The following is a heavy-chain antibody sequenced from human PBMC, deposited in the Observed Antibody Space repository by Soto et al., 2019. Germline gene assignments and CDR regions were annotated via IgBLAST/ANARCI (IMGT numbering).Heavy chain of an antibody. J-gene: IGHJ4*01. V-gene: IGHV3-30*19. D-gene: IGHD1-1*01. CDR2: IPHDGTYQ. CDR1: GFTFSSYG. Sequence: QVQLVESGGGVVQPGGSLRLSCTASGFTFSSYGMHWVRQAPGKGLQWVAVIPHDGTYQYYLDSVKGRLTISRDNSKDTLYLQMNSLRVEDTAVYYCVRDDDNLDNGLDHWGQGTLVTVSS. CDR3: VRDDDNLDNGLDH.